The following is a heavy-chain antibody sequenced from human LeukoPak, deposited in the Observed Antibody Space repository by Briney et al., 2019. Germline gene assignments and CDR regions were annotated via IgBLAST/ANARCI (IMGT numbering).Heavy chain of an antibody. CDR3: ARDYSMTHAFDI. CDR1: GGSMSDYY. CDR2: IYSTGST. Sequence: SETLSLTCTVSGGSMSDYYWSWLRQPPGKGLEWIGYIYSTGSTNYNPSLKSRVTISVDTSKNQFSLKLSSVTAADTALYYCARDYSMTHAFDIRGQGTLVTVSS. V-gene: IGHV4-59*01. D-gene: IGHD1-26*01. J-gene: IGHJ3*02.